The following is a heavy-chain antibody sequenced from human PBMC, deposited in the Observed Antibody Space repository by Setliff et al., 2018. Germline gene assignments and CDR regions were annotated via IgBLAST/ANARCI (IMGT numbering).Heavy chain of an antibody. J-gene: IGHJ4*02. D-gene: IGHD3-9*01. CDR3: ARTFRPSSLLYYDILTDYLTGEPLDY. Sequence: ASVKVSCKASGYTFTSYDINWVRQATGQGLEWMGWMNPNSGNTGYAQKFQGRVTMTRNTSISTAYMELSSLRSEDTAVYYCARTFRPSSLLYYDILTDYLTGEPLDYWGQGTLVTVSS. CDR1: GYTFTSYD. CDR2: MNPNSGNT. V-gene: IGHV1-8*02.